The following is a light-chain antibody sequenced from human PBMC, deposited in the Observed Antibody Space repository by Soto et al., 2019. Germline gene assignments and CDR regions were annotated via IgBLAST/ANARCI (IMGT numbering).Light chain of an antibody. CDR3: QQYVDLPPT. CDR2: DAS. V-gene: IGKV1-33*01. J-gene: IGKJ3*01. Sequence: DIQMTQSPSSLSASVGDRVTITCQASQHISTYLNWFQQKPGKAPELLIYDASNLVPGVPSRFRGSGSGTDFTFTISSLQPEDIATYYGQQYVDLPPTFGPGTKVDIK. CDR1: QHISTY.